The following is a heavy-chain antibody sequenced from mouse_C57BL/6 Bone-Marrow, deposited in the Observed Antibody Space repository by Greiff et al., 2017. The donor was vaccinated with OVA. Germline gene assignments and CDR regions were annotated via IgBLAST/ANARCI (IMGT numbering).Heavy chain of an antibody. D-gene: IGHD2-12*01. CDR3: LRPPCYARGAY. J-gene: IGHJ3*01. CDR2: IRSKSNNYAT. Sequence: EVQLVESGGGLVQPKGSLKLSCAASGFSFNTYSMNWVRQAPGKGLEWVARIRSKSNNYATYYADSVKDRFTISRDDSESMLYLQMNNLKTEDTAMYYCLRPPCYARGAYWGQGTLVTVSA. CDR1: GFSFNTYS. V-gene: IGHV10-1*01.